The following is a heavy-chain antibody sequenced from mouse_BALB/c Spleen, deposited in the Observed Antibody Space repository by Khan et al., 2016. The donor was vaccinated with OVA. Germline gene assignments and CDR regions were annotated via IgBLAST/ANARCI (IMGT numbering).Heavy chain of an antibody. V-gene: IGHV1-80*01. J-gene: IGHJ3*01. Sequence: VQLQQSGAELVRPGSSVKISCKASGYAFSSYWMNWVKQRPGQGLEWIGQIYPGGGNTYYSGNFKGKATLTADKSSNTAYMQLSTLTSEDSAVFVCAIEGYYGSRRAWFAYWGQGTLVTVSA. D-gene: IGHD1-1*01. CDR2: IYPGGGNT. CDR1: GYAFSSYW. CDR3: AIEGYYGSRRAWFAY.